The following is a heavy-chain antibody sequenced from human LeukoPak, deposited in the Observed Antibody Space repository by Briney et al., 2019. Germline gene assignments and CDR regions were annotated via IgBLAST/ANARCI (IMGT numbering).Heavy chain of an antibody. V-gene: IGHV1-8*01. CDR3: ARDLAAAGHDY. CDR2: MNPNSGNT. D-gene: IGHD6-13*01. Sequence: ASVKVSCKASGYTFTSYDINWVRQATGQGLEWMGWMNPNSGNTGYAQKFQGRVTMTRNTSISTAYMELSSLRSEDTAAYYCARDLAAAGHDYWGQGTLVSVSS. CDR1: GYTFTSYD. J-gene: IGHJ4*02.